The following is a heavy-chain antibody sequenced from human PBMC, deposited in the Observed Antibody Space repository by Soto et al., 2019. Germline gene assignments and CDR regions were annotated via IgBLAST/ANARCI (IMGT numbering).Heavy chain of an antibody. J-gene: IGHJ5*02. CDR3: ARWWKYFGSGSYHPPGSAFDP. D-gene: IGHD3-10*01. Sequence: GGSLRLSCAASGFTFSSDSMNWVRQAPGKGLEWVSCISSSSSYIYYADSVKGRFTISRDNAKNSLYLQMNSLRAEDTAVYYCARWWKYFGSGSYHPPGSAFDPWGQGTPVTVSS. CDR2: ISSSSSYI. V-gene: IGHV3-21*05. CDR1: GFTFSSDS.